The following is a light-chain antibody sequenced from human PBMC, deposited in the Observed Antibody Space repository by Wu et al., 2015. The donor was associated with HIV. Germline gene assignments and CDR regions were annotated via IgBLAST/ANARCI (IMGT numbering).Light chain of an antibody. CDR1: QSVSNTY. Sequence: EIVLTQFPGALSLSPGDRATLSCRTSQSVSNTYIAWYQRRPGQAPRLLIHGASTRATAIPDRFSGSGSGTDFTLTISRLEPEDFAVYYCQHYGSSPHSFGQGTKAGDQT. CDR2: GAS. CDR3: QHYGSSPHS. V-gene: IGKV3-20*01. J-gene: IGKJ2*03.